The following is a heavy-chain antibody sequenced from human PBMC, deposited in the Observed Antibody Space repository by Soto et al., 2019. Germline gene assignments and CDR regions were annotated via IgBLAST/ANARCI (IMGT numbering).Heavy chain of an antibody. D-gene: IGHD2-2*01. CDR2: INAGNGNT. Sequence: ASVKVSCKASGYSFTSYVIYWVREAPGQRLEWMGWINAGNGNTKSSQKFQARVTITSDTSASTAYMELSSLRSEDTAVYFCARGVENIVVVLDVFGYYGMDVWGQGTTVTVSS. V-gene: IGHV1-3*01. CDR1: GYSFTSYV. J-gene: IGHJ6*02. CDR3: ARGVENIVVVLDVFGYYGMDV.